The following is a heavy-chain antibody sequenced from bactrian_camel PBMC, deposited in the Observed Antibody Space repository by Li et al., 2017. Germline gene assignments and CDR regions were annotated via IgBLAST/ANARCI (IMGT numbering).Heavy chain of an antibody. CDR1: GLASSFC. CDR2: IDTDGST. Sequence: VQLVESGGGSVRAGGSLRLSCTVSGLASSFCLGWFRQAPGKEREEVATIDTDGSTTYAESAKGRFTISRDNAKNTLYLQLNNLRPTDTAMYYCAADCLSSLPATIALVDFGYWGQGTQVTVS. D-gene: IGHD4*01. V-gene: IGHV3S53*01. CDR3: AADCLSSLPATIALVDFGY. J-gene: IGHJ6*01.